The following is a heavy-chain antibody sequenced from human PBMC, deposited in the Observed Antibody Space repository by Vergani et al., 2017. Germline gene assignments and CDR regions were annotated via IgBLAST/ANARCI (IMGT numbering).Heavy chain of an antibody. D-gene: IGHD3-16*01. V-gene: IGHV3-23*01. J-gene: IGHJ4*02. CDR1: GFTFSTYA. Sequence: EVQLLESGGGLVQTGGSLRLSCAASGFTFSTYAMSWVRQAPGRGLEWVSVISASGGSTYYADSVKGRFTIARDNSKNTLLLQMNSLGAEDTAVYYCAKGAYDYVWGSYDYWGQGTLVTVSS. CDR2: ISASGGST. CDR3: AKGAYDYVWGSYDY.